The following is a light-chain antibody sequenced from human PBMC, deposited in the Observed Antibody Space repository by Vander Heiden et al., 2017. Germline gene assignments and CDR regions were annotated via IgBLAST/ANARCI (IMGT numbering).Light chain of an antibody. CDR1: QSISNW. J-gene: IGKJ1*01. CDR3: QQYHSYWT. Sequence: DIQMTQSPSTLSASVGDRVTITCRASQSISNWLAWYQQKPGKAPKVLIYKASSLESGVPSRFSGSGSGTEFTLTISSLQPDDFGTYYCQQYHSYWTFGQGTKVEIK. V-gene: IGKV1-5*03. CDR2: KAS.